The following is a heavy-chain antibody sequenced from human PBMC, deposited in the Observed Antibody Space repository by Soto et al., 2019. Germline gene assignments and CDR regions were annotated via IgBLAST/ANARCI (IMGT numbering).Heavy chain of an antibody. CDR1: GGSMSGYY. Sequence: KPSETLSLTCRVSGGSMSGYYWSWIRQAPGKGLEWIGYVYYTGSTNYNPSLQSRVTISVDTSNKQFSLSLRLVTAADTAVYFCARSIAVPSSQIDHWGQGIRVTVSS. D-gene: IGHD6-6*01. V-gene: IGHV4-59*01. CDR3: ARSIAVPSSQIDH. CDR2: VYYTGST. J-gene: IGHJ4*02.